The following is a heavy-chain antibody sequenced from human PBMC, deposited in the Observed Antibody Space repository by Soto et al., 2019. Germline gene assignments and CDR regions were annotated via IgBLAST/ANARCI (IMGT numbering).Heavy chain of an antibody. D-gene: IGHD6-13*01. CDR1: GGTFSSYA. V-gene: IGHV1-69*12. CDR3: ARDSWGIAAAGHYWYFDL. J-gene: IGHJ2*01. Sequence: QVQLVQSGAEVKKPGSSVKVSCKASGGTFSSYAISWVRQAPGQGLEWMGGIIPIFGTANYAQKFQGRVTITADESTSDAYMELSSLRSEDMAVYYCARDSWGIAAAGHYWYFDLWGRGTLVTVSS. CDR2: IIPIFGTA.